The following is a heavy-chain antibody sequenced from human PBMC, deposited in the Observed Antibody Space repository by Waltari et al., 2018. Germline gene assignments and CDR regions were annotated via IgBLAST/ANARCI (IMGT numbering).Heavy chain of an antibody. CDR1: GIILSGDW. Sequence: EAQLMESGGGLVQPGGSLRPSGAASGIILSGDWMTRVRRAPGKGLEWVANIKWDGSATYYAESLSVRFIISRDNAKHSLFLQLTSPTADDTATYYCARGSAGYVRVWDLWGQGTFVTVSS. CDR3: ARGSAGYVRVWDL. CDR2: IKWDGSAT. J-gene: IGHJ5*02. V-gene: IGHV3-7*03. D-gene: IGHD2-2*01.